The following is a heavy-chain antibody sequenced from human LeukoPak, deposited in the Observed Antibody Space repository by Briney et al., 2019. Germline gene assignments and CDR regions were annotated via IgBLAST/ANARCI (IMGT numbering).Heavy chain of an antibody. CDR2: IYYSGST. V-gene: IGHV4-59*01. Sequence: PSETLSLTCTVSGGSISSYYWSWIRQPPGKGLEWIGYIYYSGSTNYNPSLKSRVTISVDTSKNRFSLKVTSVTAADTAMYYCVRGSGSWGPFDYLGQGTLVFVSS. J-gene: IGHJ4*02. CDR1: GGSISSYY. CDR3: VRGSGSWGPFDY. D-gene: IGHD6-13*01.